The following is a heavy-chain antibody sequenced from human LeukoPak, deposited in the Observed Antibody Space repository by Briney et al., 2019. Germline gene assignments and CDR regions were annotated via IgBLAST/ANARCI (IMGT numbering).Heavy chain of an antibody. V-gene: IGHV5-51*01. CDR2: TYPGDSDT. CDR3: ARSHCSGDCYSEAFDI. Sequence: GESLKISRKGSGFSFFTHWIGWVRQRSGEGLEWMGITYPGDSDTRYSPSFQGQITISADKSLSTAYLQWSSLKASDTAMYYCARSHCSGDCYSEAFDIWGQGTMVTVSS. J-gene: IGHJ3*02. CDR1: GFSFFTHW. D-gene: IGHD2-21*02.